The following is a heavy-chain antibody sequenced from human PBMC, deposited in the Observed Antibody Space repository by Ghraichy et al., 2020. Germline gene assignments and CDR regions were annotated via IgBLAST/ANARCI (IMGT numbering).Heavy chain of an antibody. CDR1: GYSISSGYY. Sequence: SETSLTCAVSGYSISSGYYWGWIRQPPGKGLEWIGSIYHSGSTYYNPSLKSRVTISVDTSKNQFSLKLSSVTAADTAVYYCARDIEYYYYYGMDVWGQGTTVTVSS. D-gene: IGHD1-26*01. J-gene: IGHJ6*02. CDR2: IYHSGST. CDR3: ARDIEYYYYYGMDV. V-gene: IGHV4-38-2*02.